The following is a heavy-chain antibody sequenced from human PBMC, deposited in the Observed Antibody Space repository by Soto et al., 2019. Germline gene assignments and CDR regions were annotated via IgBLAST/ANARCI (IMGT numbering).Heavy chain of an antibody. J-gene: IGHJ5*02. Sequence: EVHLLESEGGLVQPGGSLRLSCSASGFTFRSYAMSWVRQAPGKGLEWVSGISGGGSDTYYSDSVRGRFTISRDNSKNTLYLQMKSLRVEDSAVYFCAKDDSLEWFFPLDAWGQGTLVTVSS. CDR1: GFTFRSYA. V-gene: IGHV3-23*01. CDR3: AKDDSLEWFFPLDA. CDR2: ISGGGSDT. D-gene: IGHD3-3*01.